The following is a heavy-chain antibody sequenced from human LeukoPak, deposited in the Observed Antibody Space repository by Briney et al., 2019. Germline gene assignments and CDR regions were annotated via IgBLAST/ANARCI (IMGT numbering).Heavy chain of an antibody. J-gene: IGHJ4*02. D-gene: IGHD3-22*01. V-gene: IGHV4-4*07. CDR2: ISNSGST. Sequence: SETLSLTCTVSGGSISGNYWSWIRQPAGKGLEWIGRISNSGSTTYNPSLKSRGTMSVDPAKNQFSLKLSSVTAADTAVYYCARASSGSFYYFDYWGQGTLVTVSS. CDR1: GGSISGNY. CDR3: ARASSGSFYYFDY.